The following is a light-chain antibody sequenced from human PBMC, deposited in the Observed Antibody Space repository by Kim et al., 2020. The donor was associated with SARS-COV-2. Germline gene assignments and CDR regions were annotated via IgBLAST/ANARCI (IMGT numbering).Light chain of an antibody. CDR1: GSNIGNNF. J-gene: IGLJ7*01. CDR3: GTWDSSLSGV. V-gene: IGLV1-51*01. Sequence: PGQMVTITCSGTGSNIGNNFVSWYQQLPGTAPKLLIYANDKRSSGIPDRFSGSKSGASATLVITGLQTGDEADYYCGTWDSSLSGVFGGGTQLTVL. CDR2: AND.